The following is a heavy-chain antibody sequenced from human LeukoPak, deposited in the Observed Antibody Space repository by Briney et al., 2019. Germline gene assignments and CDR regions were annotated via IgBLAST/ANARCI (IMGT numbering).Heavy chain of an antibody. D-gene: IGHD3-10*01. J-gene: IGHJ5*02. Sequence: SQTLSLTCTVSGGSISSGSYYWSWIRQPAGKGLEWIGRIYTSGSTNYNPSLKSRVTISVDTSKNQFSLKLSSVTAADTAVYYCARNSPPAINLLWFGRTMDWFDPWGQGTLVTVSS. CDR3: ARNSPPAINLLWFGRTMDWFDP. CDR1: GGSISSGSYY. CDR2: IYTSGST. V-gene: IGHV4-61*02.